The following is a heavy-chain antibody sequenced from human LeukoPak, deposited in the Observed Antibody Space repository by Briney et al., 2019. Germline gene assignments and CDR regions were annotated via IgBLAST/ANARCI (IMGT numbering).Heavy chain of an antibody. CDR1: GFTFSDYY. CDR2: ISSSGSTI. J-gene: IGHJ6*02. V-gene: IGHV3-11*01. Sequence: GGSLRLSCAASGFTFSDYYMSWIRQAPGKGLEWVSYISSSGSTIYYADSVKGRFTISRDNAKNSLYLQMNSLRAEDTAVYYCAKDPRDGYYYYGMDVWGQGTTVTVSS. CDR3: AKDPRDGYYYYGMDV.